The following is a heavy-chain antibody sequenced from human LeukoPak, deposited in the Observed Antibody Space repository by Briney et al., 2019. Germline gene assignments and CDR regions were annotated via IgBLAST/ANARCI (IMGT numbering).Heavy chain of an antibody. D-gene: IGHD3-22*01. Sequence: GGSLRLSCAASGFTFSSYSMNWVRQAPGEGLEWISYISRRSTPIYYADSLKGRFTISRDNAKNSLYLQMNSLRDEDTAVYYCARVYYDTNGYLYLDYWGQGTLVTVSS. CDR2: ISRRSTPI. V-gene: IGHV3-48*02. J-gene: IGHJ4*02. CDR3: ARVYYDTNGYLYLDY. CDR1: GFTFSSYS.